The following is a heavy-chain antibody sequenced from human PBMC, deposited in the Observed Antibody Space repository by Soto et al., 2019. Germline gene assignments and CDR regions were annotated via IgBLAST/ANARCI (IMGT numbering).Heavy chain of an antibody. D-gene: IGHD2-21*02. V-gene: IGHV4-4*07. CDR3: ARGPFCGNDCYFDV. Sequence: SETLSLTCTVAGGSISGFYWSWVGQPAGKGLEWIGRIYSSGATKYNPSLRNRVTMSVDTSTDQYSLNLASMTAADTAVYFCARGPFCGNDCYFDVWGQGTQVTAPQ. CDR1: GGSISGFY. CDR2: IYSSGAT. J-gene: IGHJ4*02.